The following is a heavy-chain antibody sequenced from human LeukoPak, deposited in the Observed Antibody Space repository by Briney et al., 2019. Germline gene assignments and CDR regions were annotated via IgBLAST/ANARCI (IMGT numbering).Heavy chain of an antibody. CDR1: GFSFSNSW. V-gene: IGHV3-7*01. Sequence: GGSLRLSCAASGFSFSNSWMSWVRQAPGKGLEWVANIRQDGSLKYYVGSVKGRFTISRDNAENSLYLQMNSLRAEDTAVYYCARDAPPGVGLWFGSLDYWAQETLVTVS. D-gene: IGHD3-10*01. J-gene: IGHJ4*02. CDR3: ARDAPPGVGLWFGSLDY. CDR2: IRQDGSLK.